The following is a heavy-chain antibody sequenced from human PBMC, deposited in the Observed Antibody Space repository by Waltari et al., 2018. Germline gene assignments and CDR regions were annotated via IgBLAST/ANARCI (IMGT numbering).Heavy chain of an antibody. D-gene: IGHD2-15*01. CDR1: GDFTTDTYW. CDR3: ARDRGRGLYLDS. J-gene: IGHJ4*02. Sequence: QLHLEQLGPGLLEPSGNLPLICAVSGDFTTDTYWWSWVRQAPGKGLEWIGQVRGSGKTNYNPSFASRVTVSGDTSTAQFSLKVTPATAADTAVYYCARDRGRGLYLDSWGQGILVTVSP. V-gene: IGHV4-4*02. CDR2: VRGSGKT.